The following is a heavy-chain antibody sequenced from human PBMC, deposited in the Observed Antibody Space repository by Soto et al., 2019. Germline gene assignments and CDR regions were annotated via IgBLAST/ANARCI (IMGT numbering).Heavy chain of an antibody. CDR2: IWSDGNHK. CDR3: VKERGPFNDFDI. J-gene: IGHJ3*02. V-gene: IGHV3-33*06. Sequence: PGGSLKISCAASVFAFTNYGMHWVRQAPGKGLEWVAVIWSDGNHKYYADSVKGRFTISRDNSKNTLSLQMDSLRAEDTAVYYCVKERGPFNDFDIWGQGTMVTVSS. CDR1: VFAFTNYG.